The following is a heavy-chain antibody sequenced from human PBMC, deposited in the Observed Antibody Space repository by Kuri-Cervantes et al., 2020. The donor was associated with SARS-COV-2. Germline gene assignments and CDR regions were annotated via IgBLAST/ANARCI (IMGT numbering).Heavy chain of an antibody. CDR1: GYTFTSYD. D-gene: IGHD3-22*01. V-gene: IGHV1-8*01. Sequence: ASVKVSCKASGYTFTSYDINWVRQATGQGLEWMGWMNPNSGNTGYAQKFQGRVTMTRNTSISTAYMELSSPRSEDTAVYYCARGTYYYDNSGYYYYYYGMDVWGQGTTVTVSS. CDR2: MNPNSGNT. CDR3: ARGTYYYDNSGYYYYYYGMDV. J-gene: IGHJ6*02.